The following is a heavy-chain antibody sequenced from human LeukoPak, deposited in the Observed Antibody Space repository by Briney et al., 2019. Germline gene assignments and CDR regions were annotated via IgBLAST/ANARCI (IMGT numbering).Heavy chain of an antibody. D-gene: IGHD1-26*01. V-gene: IGHV3-53*01. J-gene: IGHJ4*02. CDR3: VREFSGSYYFDS. CDR2: IHTGGNT. Sequence: GGSLRLSCAVSEFTVSSNHMSWVRQPPGKGLEWVSTIHTGGNTYFADSVKGRFTISRDNPKNTVYLQMNSLRAEDTAVYYCVREFSGSYYFDSWGQGALVTVSS. CDR1: EFTVSSNH.